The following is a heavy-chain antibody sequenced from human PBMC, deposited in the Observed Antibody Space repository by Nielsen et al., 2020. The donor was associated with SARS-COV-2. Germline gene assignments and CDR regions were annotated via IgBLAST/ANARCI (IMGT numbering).Heavy chain of an antibody. J-gene: IGHJ4*02. CDR2: IIPIFGTA. CDR1: GGTFSSYA. CDR3: ARDRDCSGGSCPGY. Sequence: SVKVSCKASGGTFSSYAISWVRQAPGQGLEWMGGIIPIFGTANCAQKFQGRVTITADKSTSTAYMELSSLRSEDTAVYYCARDRDCSGGSCPGYWGQGTLVTVSS. V-gene: IGHV1-69*06. D-gene: IGHD2-15*01.